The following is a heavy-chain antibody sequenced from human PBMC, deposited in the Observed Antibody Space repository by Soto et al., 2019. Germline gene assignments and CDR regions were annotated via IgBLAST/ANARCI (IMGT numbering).Heavy chain of an antibody. D-gene: IGHD3-22*01. Sequence: GESLKISCKGSGYSFTSYWISWVRQMPGKGLEWMGRIDPSDSYTNYSPSFQGHVTISADKSISTAYLQWSSLKASDTAMYYCAIEVITAPYYYYGMDVWGQGTTVTVSS. J-gene: IGHJ6*02. V-gene: IGHV5-10-1*01. CDR1: GYSFTSYW. CDR2: IDPSDSYT. CDR3: AIEVITAPYYYYGMDV.